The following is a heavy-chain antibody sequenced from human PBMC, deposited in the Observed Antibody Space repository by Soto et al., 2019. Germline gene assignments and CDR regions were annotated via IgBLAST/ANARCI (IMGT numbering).Heavy chain of an antibody. Sequence: ASVKVSCQASGGTFSSYAISWVRQAPGPGLEWMGGIIPIFGTANYAQKFHGRVTITADESTSTAYMALSSLRSEDTAVYYCARDDCSSTSCYQDWFDPWGQRKLVTVSS. CDR2: IIPIFGTA. CDR1: GGTFSSYA. D-gene: IGHD2-2*01. V-gene: IGHV1-69*13. J-gene: IGHJ5*02. CDR3: ARDDCSSTSCYQDWFDP.